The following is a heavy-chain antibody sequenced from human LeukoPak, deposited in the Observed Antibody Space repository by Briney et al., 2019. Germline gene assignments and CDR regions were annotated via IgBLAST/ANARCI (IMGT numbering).Heavy chain of an antibody. D-gene: IGHD3-3*01. CDR1: GSTFSSYA. Sequence: GGSLRLSCAASGSTFSSYAMSWVRQAPGKGLEWVSAISGSGGSTYYADSVKGRFTISRDNSKNTLYLQMNSLRAEDTAVYYCAKDRMIFGVVIRFRYFDYWGQGTLVTVSS. CDR3: AKDRMIFGVVIRFRYFDY. J-gene: IGHJ4*02. CDR2: ISGSGGST. V-gene: IGHV3-23*01.